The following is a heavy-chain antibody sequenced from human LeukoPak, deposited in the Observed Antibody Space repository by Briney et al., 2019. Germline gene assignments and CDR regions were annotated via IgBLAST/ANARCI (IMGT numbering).Heavy chain of an antibody. V-gene: IGHV4-59*08. D-gene: IGHD1-26*01. J-gene: IGHJ4*02. Sequence: SETLSLTCTVSGGSISSYYWSWIRQPPGKGLEWIGYIYYSGSTNYNPSLTSRVTISVDTSKNHFSLKLSSVTAADTPVYYCARSLEWDPYYFDSWGQGTLVTVSS. CDR3: ARSLEWDPYYFDS. CDR1: GGSISSYY. CDR2: IYYSGST.